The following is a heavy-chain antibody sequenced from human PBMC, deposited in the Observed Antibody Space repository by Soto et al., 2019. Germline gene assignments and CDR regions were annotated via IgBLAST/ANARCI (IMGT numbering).Heavy chain of an antibody. V-gene: IGHV1-8*01. CDR1: GYTFTRYD. Sequence: QVQLVQSGAEVKKPGASVKVSCKASGYTFTRYDINWVRQATGQGLEWMGWMNPNSGNTGYAQKSQGKVTMTRNTSISTAYMELSSLRSEDAAVYYCAREKTSYGMDVWGQGTTVTVSS. CDR2: MNPNSGNT. J-gene: IGHJ6*02. CDR3: AREKTSYGMDV.